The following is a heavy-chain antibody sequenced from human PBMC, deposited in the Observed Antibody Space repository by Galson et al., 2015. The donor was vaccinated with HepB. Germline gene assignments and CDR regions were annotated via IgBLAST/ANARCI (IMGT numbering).Heavy chain of an antibody. CDR2: INTGNGNT. CDR3: ARDVRLLWFGESYYFAY. J-gene: IGHJ4*02. Sequence: KVSCKASGYTFTSYAMHWLRQAPGQRLEWMGWINTGNGNTKYSQKFQGRVTITRDTSASTAYMELSSLRSEDTAVYYCARDVRLLWFGESYYFAYWGQGTLVTVSS. V-gene: IGHV1-3*04. D-gene: IGHD3-10*01. CDR1: GYTFTSYA.